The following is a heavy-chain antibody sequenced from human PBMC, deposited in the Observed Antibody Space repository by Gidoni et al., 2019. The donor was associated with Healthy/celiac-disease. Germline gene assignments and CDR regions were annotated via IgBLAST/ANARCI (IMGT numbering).Heavy chain of an antibody. CDR2: ISSSGSTI. D-gene: IGHD4-17*01. CDR3: ARDQPNDGDYDPQNYDYYGMDG. J-gene: IGHJ6*02. V-gene: IGHV3-48*03. Sequence: GKGLEWVSYISSSGSTIYYADAVKGRFTISRDNAKNSLYLQMNSLRAEDTAVYYCARDQPNDGDYDPQNYDYYGMDGWGQGTTVTVSS.